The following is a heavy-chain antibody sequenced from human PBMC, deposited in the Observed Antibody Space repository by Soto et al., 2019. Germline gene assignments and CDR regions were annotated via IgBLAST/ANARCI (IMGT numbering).Heavy chain of an antibody. V-gene: IGHV1-8*01. D-gene: IGHD3-10*01. CDR2: INPNSGNI. J-gene: IGHJ4*02. CDR3: AIGRASGSYYLLDY. Sequence: ASMKVSCKSSGATFTTYDINWVRQATGHGLEWMGWINPNSGNIGYAQRLQGRVTMTRDTAIRTAYMEVSSLRSDDTAVYYCAIGRASGSYYLLDYWGQGPLVTVSS. CDR1: GATFTTYD.